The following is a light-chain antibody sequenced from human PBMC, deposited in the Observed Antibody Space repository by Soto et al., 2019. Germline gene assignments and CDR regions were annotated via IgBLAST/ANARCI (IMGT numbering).Light chain of an antibody. Sequence: DIQMTQSPSSLSASVGDRVTMTFRASQNIRSYVNWYQQKAGKAPNLLIYAAASLQSGVPSRFRGFGAGTDFTLTITSLQAEDFATYYCQQTYSPPWTFGQGTKVDIK. CDR1: QNIRSY. V-gene: IGKV1-39*01. CDR2: AAA. CDR3: QQTYSPPWT. J-gene: IGKJ1*01.